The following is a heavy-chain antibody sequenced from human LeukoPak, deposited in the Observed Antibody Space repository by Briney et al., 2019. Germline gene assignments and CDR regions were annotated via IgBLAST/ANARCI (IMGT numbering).Heavy chain of an antibody. CDR1: GFTFSSYA. CDR2: ISGSGGST. CDR3: AKSNDSNYGPWDYYYYYYMDV. V-gene: IGHV3-23*01. Sequence: GGSLRLSCAASGFTFSSYAMSWVRQAPGKGLEWVSAISGSGGSTYYADSVKGRFTISRDNSKNTLYLQMNSLRAEDTAVYYCAKSNDSNYGPWDYYYYYYMDVWGKGTTVTVSS. D-gene: IGHD4-11*01. J-gene: IGHJ6*03.